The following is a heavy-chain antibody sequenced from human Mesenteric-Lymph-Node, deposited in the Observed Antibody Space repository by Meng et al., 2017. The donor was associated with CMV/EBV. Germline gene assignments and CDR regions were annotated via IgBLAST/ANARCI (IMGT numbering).Heavy chain of an antibody. D-gene: IGHD2-2*01. J-gene: IGHJ5*02. CDR1: GFTLSSYS. Sequence: GESLKISCAASGFTLSSYSVSWVRQAPGKGLEWVSSISTSRSFIDYADSVKGRFTISRDNAENSLYLQMNSLRAEDTALYYCAKDRYQLLFGWFDPWGQGTLVTVSS. CDR3: AKDRYQLLFGWFDP. CDR2: ISTSRSFI. V-gene: IGHV3-21*04.